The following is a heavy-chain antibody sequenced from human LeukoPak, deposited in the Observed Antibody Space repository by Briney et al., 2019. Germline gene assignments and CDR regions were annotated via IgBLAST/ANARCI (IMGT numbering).Heavy chain of an antibody. J-gene: IGHJ4*02. CDR3: VRGYSYGNFDY. CDR2: IYYSGST. V-gene: IGHV4-59*08. Sequence: SETLSLTCTVSGGSISSYYWSWIRQPPGKRLEWIGYIYYSGSTNYNPSLKSRVTISVDTSKNQFSLKLSSVTAADTAVYYCVRGYSYGNFDYWGQGTLVTVSS. D-gene: IGHD5-18*01. CDR1: GGSISSYY.